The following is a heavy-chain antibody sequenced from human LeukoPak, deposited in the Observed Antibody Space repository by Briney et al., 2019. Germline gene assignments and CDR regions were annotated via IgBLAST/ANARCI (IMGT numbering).Heavy chain of an antibody. J-gene: IGHJ4*02. CDR2: IRYDGSNK. CDR1: GFTFSSYG. CDR3: AKGRDGYNSLFDY. D-gene: IGHD5-24*01. Sequence: GGSLRLSCAASGFTFSSYGMHWVRQAPGKGLEWVAFIRYDGSNKYYADSVKGRFTISRDNSKNTLYLQMNSLRAEDTAVYYCAKGRDGYNSLFDYWGQGTLVTVSS. V-gene: IGHV3-30*02.